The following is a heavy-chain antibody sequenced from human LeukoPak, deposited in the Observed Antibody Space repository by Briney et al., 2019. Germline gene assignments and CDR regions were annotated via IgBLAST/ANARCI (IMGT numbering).Heavy chain of an antibody. V-gene: IGHV3-30*02. D-gene: IGHD6-13*01. Sequence: PGGSLRLSCAASGFTFSSYGMHWVRRAPGKGLEWVAFIRYDGSNKYYADSVKGRFTISRDNSKNTLYLQMNSLRAEDTAVYYCARVLTYSSSWSFDYWGQGTLVTVSS. CDR3: ARVLTYSSSWSFDY. J-gene: IGHJ4*02. CDR2: IRYDGSNK. CDR1: GFTFSSYG.